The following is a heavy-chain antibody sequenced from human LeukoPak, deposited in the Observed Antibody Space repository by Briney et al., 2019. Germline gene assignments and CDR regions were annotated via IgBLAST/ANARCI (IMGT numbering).Heavy chain of an antibody. CDR1: GYTFTSYA. CDR3: ARDTPGGITMVRGVFDY. J-gene: IGHJ4*02. V-gene: IGHV1-3*01. Sequence: ASVKVSCKASGYTFTSYAMHWVRQAPGQRLEWMGWINAGNGNTKYSQKFQGRVTITRDTSAGTAYMELSSLRSEDTAVYYCARDTPGGITMVRGVFDYWGQGTLVTVSS. D-gene: IGHD3-10*01. CDR2: INAGNGNT.